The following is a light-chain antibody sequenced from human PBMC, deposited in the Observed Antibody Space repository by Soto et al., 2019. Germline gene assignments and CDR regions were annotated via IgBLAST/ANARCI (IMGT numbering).Light chain of an antibody. Sequence: QSALTQPPSASGSPGQSVTISCTGTSSDVGGYNYVSWYQQHPGKAPKLMIYEVTKRPSGVPDRFSGSKSGDKASLTVSGRQAEDEGDYYCSSYAGSNNYVFGTGTKLTVL. CDR1: SSDVGGYNY. CDR3: SSYAGSNNYV. J-gene: IGLJ1*01. CDR2: EVT. V-gene: IGLV2-8*01.